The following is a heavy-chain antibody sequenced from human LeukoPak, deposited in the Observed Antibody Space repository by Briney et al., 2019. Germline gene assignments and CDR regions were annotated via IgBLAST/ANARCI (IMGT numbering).Heavy chain of an antibody. Sequence: SVKVSCKASGGTFSSHAIAWVRQAPGQGLEWMGGIIPIFGTANYAQKFQGRVTITTDESTSTAYMELSSLRSEDTAVYYCATPLDLDYGGNTPSYYYYMDVWGKGTAVTVSS. J-gene: IGHJ6*03. V-gene: IGHV1-69*05. D-gene: IGHD4-23*01. CDR1: GGTFSSHA. CDR2: IIPIFGTA. CDR3: ATPLDLDYGGNTPSYYYYMDV.